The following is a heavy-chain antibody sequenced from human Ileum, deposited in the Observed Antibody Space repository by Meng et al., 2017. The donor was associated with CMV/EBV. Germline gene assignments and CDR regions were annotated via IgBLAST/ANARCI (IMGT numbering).Heavy chain of an antibody. V-gene: IGHV3-30*02. CDR3: AKDPYSTSWYYFDC. CDR1: GFTFSSYG. CDR2: VRHDGGNK. Sequence: GESLKISCEASGFTFSSYGMHWVRQAPGKGLEWVAFVRHDGGNKYYADSVKCRFTISRDNSKNTLYLQMNSLRAEDTAVYYCAKDPYSTSWYYFDCWGQGTLVTVSS. J-gene: IGHJ4*02. D-gene: IGHD6-13*01.